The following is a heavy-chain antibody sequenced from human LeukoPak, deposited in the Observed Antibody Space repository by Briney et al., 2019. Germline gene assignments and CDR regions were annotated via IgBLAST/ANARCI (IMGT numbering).Heavy chain of an antibody. CDR2: IYSGGST. Sequence: GGSLRLSCAASGFTVSSNYMSWVRQAPGKGLEWVSIIYSGGSTFYADSVKGRFTISRDNSKNTLYLQMNSLRAEDTAVYYCAKGAGDILTGYYPSHYYYYYMDVWGKGTTVTISS. V-gene: IGHV3-53*01. CDR3: AKGAGDILTGYYPSHYYYYYMDV. CDR1: GFTVSSNY. J-gene: IGHJ6*03. D-gene: IGHD3-9*01.